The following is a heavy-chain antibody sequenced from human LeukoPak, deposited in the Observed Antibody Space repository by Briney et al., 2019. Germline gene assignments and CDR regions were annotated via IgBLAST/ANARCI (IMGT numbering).Heavy chain of an antibody. J-gene: IGHJ3*02. V-gene: IGHV4-59*01. CDR1: GGSISSYY. CDR3: ARETCQYYYDSGLGNAFDI. CDR2: IYYSGST. D-gene: IGHD3-22*01. Sequence: SETLSLTCTVSGGSISSYYWSWIRQPPGKGLGGIGYIYYSGSTNYNPSLKSRVTISVDTSKHQFSLKLSSVPAADTAVYYCARETCQYYYDSGLGNAFDIWGQGTVVTVSS.